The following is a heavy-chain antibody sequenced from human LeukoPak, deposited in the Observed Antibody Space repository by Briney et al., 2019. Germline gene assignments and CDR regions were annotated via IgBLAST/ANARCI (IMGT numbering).Heavy chain of an antibody. Sequence: SETLSLTCTVSGGSISSGGYYWSWIRQHPGKGLEWIGYIYYSGSTYYNPSLKSRVTISVDTSKNQFSLKLSSVTAADTAVYYCPRAELGIFDYWGQGTLVTVSS. CDR1: GGSISSGGYY. J-gene: IGHJ4*02. D-gene: IGHD7-27*01. CDR3: PRAELGIFDY. V-gene: IGHV4-31*03. CDR2: IYYSGST.